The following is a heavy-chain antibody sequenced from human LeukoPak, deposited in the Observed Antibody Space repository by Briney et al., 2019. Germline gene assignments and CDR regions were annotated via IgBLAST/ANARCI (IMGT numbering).Heavy chain of an antibody. Sequence: ALVKVSCKASGYTFTGYYLHWVRQAPGQGLEWMGWISPNSGETNSAQKFQGRVTMIRDTSISTAYMELSRLTSDDTAVYYCARAPGAGTYPDYWGQGTLVTVSS. CDR2: ISPNSGET. CDR3: ARAPGAGTYPDY. J-gene: IGHJ4*02. V-gene: IGHV1-2*02. CDR1: GYTFTGYY. D-gene: IGHD1-26*01.